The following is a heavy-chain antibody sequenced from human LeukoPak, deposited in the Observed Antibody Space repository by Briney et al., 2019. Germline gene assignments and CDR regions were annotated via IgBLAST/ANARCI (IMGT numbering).Heavy chain of an antibody. Sequence: RPGGSLRLSCAASGFSFSEYYMSWIRQAPGKGLEWIAYISSGPIYTNHADSVKGRFTISRDNTKNSLYLQMNSLRAEDTAVYYCARDSRDGDGYFDYWGQGTLVTVSS. J-gene: IGHJ4*02. V-gene: IGHV3-11*06. D-gene: IGHD5-24*01. CDR1: GFSFSEYY. CDR3: ARDSRDGDGYFDY. CDR2: ISSGPIYT.